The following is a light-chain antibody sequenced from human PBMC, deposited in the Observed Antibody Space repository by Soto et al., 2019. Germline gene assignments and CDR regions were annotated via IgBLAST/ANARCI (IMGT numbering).Light chain of an antibody. CDR3: SAYAGSNSLV. J-gene: IGLJ1*01. Sequence: QSVLTQPPSASGSLGQSVTISCTGTSSDVGGYNHVYWYQQHPGKAPKLLIYDVSYRPSGVPDRFSGSKSGNTASLTVSGLQAEDETDYYCSAYAGSNSLVFGTGTKLTVL. CDR2: DVS. CDR1: SSDVGGYNH. V-gene: IGLV2-8*01.